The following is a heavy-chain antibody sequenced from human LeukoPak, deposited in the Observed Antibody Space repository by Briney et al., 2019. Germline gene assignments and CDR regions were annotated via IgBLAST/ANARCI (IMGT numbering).Heavy chain of an antibody. V-gene: IGHV4-59*01. CDR3: GTSSRGEIGRWDY. CDR2: IYYSGST. D-gene: IGHD1-26*01. CDR1: GGSISSYY. J-gene: IGHJ4*02. Sequence: PSETLSLTCTVSGGSISSYYWSWIRQPPGKGLEWIGYIYYSGSTNYNPSLKSRVTISVDTSKNQFSLKLSSVTTADTAVYYCGTSSRGEIGRWDYWGQGTLVAVSS.